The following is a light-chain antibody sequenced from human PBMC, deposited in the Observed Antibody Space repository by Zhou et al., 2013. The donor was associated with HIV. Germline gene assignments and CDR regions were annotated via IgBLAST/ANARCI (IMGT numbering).Light chain of an antibody. CDR2: KAS. V-gene: IGKV1-5*03. CDR3: QQYNGYPWT. J-gene: IGKJ1*01. Sequence: DIQMTQSPLTLSASVGDRVTITCRASQIIDSWLAWYQQAPGKAPKLLIYKASTLEGGVPSRFSGSGSGTDFTLTISSLQPDDFATYYCQQYNGYPWTFGQGTKVEIK. CDR1: QIIDSW.